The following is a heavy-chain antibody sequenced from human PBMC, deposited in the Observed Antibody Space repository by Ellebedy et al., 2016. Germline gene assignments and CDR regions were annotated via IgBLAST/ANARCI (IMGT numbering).Heavy chain of an antibody. J-gene: IGHJ3*02. Sequence: SGPTLVKPTQTLTLTCTFSGFSLNTSGLCVSWIRQPPGKALEWLARVDWDDNKYYSTSLKTRLTISKDTSKNKVVLTMTNMDPVDTATYYCARIQKWSSVDAFDIWGQGTMVTVSS. V-gene: IGHV2-70*11. CDR2: VDWDDNK. D-gene: IGHD6-25*01. CDR1: GFSLNTSGLC. CDR3: ARIQKWSSVDAFDI.